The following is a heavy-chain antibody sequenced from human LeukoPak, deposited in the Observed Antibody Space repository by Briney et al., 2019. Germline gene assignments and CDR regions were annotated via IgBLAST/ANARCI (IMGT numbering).Heavy chain of an antibody. D-gene: IGHD4-23*01. CDR1: GGTFSSYA. V-gene: IGHV1-69*13. J-gene: IGHJ5*02. Sequence: GASVKVSCKASGGTFSSYAISWVRQAPGQGLEWMGGIIPIFGTANYAQKFQGRVTITADESTSTAYMELSSLRSEDTAVYYCARGTHSSLDYGGNSVRWFDPWGQGTLVTVSS. CDR2: IIPIFGTA. CDR3: ARGTHSSLDYGGNSVRWFDP.